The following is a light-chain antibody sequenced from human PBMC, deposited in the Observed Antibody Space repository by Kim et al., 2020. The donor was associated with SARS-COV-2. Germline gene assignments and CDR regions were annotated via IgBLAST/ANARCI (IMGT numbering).Light chain of an antibody. Sequence: SASVGDSVTITGRASQSITSWLAWYQQKAGKAPKLLIYKASSLQGGVPSRCSGSGSGTQFTLTISGLQPDDFATYYCQQYNTYPYTFGQGTKLEI. V-gene: IGKV1-5*03. CDR2: KAS. CDR3: QQYNTYPYT. CDR1: QSITSW. J-gene: IGKJ2*01.